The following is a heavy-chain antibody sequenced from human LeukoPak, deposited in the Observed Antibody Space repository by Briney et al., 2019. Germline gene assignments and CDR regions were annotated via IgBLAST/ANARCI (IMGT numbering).Heavy chain of an antibody. CDR2: IYTSGST. CDR3: ARGLGYCSGASCPRWFDP. J-gene: IGHJ5*02. CDR1: GGSISSGSYY. D-gene: IGHD2-15*01. Sequence: SETLSLTCTVSGGSISSGSYYWSWIRQPAGKGLEWIGRIYTSGSTNYNPSLKSRVTISVDTSKNQFSLKLSSVTAADTAVYYCARGLGYCSGASCPRWFDPWGQGTLVTVSS. V-gene: IGHV4-61*02.